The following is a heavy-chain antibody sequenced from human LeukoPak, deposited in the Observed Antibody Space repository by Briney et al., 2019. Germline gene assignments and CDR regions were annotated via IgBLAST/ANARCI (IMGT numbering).Heavy chain of an antibody. J-gene: IGHJ4*02. CDR3: AKGGSSWARFDY. Sequence: PGRSLRLSCAASGFTFTVYGMHWVRQAPGKGLEWVAVISYDGSNKYYADSVKGRFTISRDNSKNTLYLQMNSLRAEDTAVYYCAKGGSSWARFDYWGQGTLVTVSS. CDR1: GFTFTVYG. V-gene: IGHV3-30*18. CDR2: ISYDGSNK. D-gene: IGHD6-13*01.